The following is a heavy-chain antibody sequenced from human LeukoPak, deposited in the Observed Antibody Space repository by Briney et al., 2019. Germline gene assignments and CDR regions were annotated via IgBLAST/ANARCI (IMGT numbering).Heavy chain of an antibody. V-gene: IGHV3-7*01. CDR3: ARDRRYFDWLFGDYMDV. CDR1: GFTFSSYW. D-gene: IGHD3-9*01. J-gene: IGHJ6*03. Sequence: GGSLRLSCAASGFTFSSYWMSWVRQAPGKGLKWVANIKQDGSEKYYVDSVKGRFTISGDNAKNSLYLQMNSLRAEDTAVYYCARDRRYFDWLFGDYMDVWGKGTTVTVSS. CDR2: IKQDGSEK.